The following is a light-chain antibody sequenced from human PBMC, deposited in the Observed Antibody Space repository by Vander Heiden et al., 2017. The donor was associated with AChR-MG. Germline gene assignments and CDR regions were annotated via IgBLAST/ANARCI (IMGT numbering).Light chain of an antibody. Sequence: SYELPQPPPVSVSPGQTASIPCSGDKLGDKYVCWYQQKPGQSPVLVIYEESKRPSGIVERFSGSNSGNTATLTISGTQAMDEADYYCQAWDSSTVVFGGGTKLTVL. V-gene: IGLV3-1*01. J-gene: IGLJ2*01. CDR3: QAWDSSTVV. CDR1: KLGDKY. CDR2: EES.